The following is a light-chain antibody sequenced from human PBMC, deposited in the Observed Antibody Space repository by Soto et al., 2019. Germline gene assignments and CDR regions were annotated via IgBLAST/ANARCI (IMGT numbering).Light chain of an antibody. CDR1: SSNIGAGYD. J-gene: IGLJ2*01. CDR3: QSYDSSLSGRGV. V-gene: IGLV1-40*01. Sequence: QSVLTQPPSVSGAPGQRVTISCTGSSSNIGAGYDVHWYQQLPGTAPKLLIYGNSNRPSGVPDRFSGSKSGTSASLVITGLQAEDEADYYCQSYDSSLSGRGVFGGGTKLTVL. CDR2: GNS.